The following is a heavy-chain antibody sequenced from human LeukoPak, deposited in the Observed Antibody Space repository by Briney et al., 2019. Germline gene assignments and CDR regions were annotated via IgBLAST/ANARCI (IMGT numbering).Heavy chain of an antibody. J-gene: IGHJ4*02. Sequence: ASVKVSCKASGYTFTTHGLSWVRQAPGQGPEWMGRINGYNGNTNYAQEFQGRVTMTTDTSTNTAYMELRSLRSDDTAVYYCAMWAGIAEAGFEGPFDYWGQGTLVTVSS. CDR1: GYTFTTHG. CDR2: INGYNGNT. CDR3: AMWAGIAEAGFEGPFDY. V-gene: IGHV1-18*01. D-gene: IGHD6-19*01.